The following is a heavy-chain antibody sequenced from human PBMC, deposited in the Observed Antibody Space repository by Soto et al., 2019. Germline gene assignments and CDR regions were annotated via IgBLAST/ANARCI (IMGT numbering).Heavy chain of an antibody. CDR2: IKSKTDGGTT. V-gene: IGHV3-15*07. J-gene: IGHJ4*03. D-gene: IGHD3-16*01. Sequence: EVQLVESGGGLVKPGGSLRLSCAASGLSFSNAWMNWVRQAPGKGLEWVGRIKSKTDGGTTDYAAAGKGRFIISRDDSKNTLYLQMHSLKTEVTAVYDCHAWGMIKALGEYFDYWGHGTLVTVS. CDR1: GLSFSNAW. CDR3: HAWGMIKALGEYFDY.